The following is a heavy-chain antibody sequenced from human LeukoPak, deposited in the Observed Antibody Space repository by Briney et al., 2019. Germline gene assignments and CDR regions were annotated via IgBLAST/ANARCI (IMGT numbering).Heavy chain of an antibody. D-gene: IGHD6-6*01. V-gene: IGHV1-18*01. CDR3: ARDTQIHSSSSGDFDY. CDR2: ISAYNGNT. CDR1: GYTFTSYG. Sequence: GASVKVSCKASGYTFTSYGISWVRQAPGQGLEWMGWISAYNGNTNYAQKLQGRVTMTTDTSTSTAYMELRSLRSDDTAVYYCARDTQIHSSSSGDFDYWGQGTLVTVSS. J-gene: IGHJ4*02.